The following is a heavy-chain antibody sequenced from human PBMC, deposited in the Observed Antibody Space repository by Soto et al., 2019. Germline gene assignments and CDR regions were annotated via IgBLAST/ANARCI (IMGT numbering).Heavy chain of an antibody. V-gene: IGHV3-23*01. D-gene: IGHD3-10*01. CDR3: AKDAISMVRGVNNWFDP. CDR2: ISGGGGVST. CDR1: GFTFSSYA. Sequence: RLSCAASGFTFSSYAMTWVRQAPGKGLEWVSGISGGGGVSTYYADSVKGRFTISRDNSMSTLYLQMNRLRAEDTAVYYCAKDAISMVRGVNNWFDPWGQGTLVTVSS. J-gene: IGHJ5*02.